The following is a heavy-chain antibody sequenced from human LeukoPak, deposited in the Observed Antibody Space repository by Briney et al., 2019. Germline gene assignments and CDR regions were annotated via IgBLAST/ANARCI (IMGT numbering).Heavy chain of an antibody. Sequence: ASVKVSCKASGYTFTGYYMHWVRQAPGQGLEWMGIINPSGGSTSYAQKFQGRVTMTRDTSTSTVYMELSSLRSGDTAVYYCARVGIGFGEGYYYGMDVWGQGTTVTVSS. V-gene: IGHV1-46*01. CDR2: INPSGGST. J-gene: IGHJ6*02. D-gene: IGHD3-10*01. CDR3: ARVGIGFGEGYYYGMDV. CDR1: GYTFTGYY.